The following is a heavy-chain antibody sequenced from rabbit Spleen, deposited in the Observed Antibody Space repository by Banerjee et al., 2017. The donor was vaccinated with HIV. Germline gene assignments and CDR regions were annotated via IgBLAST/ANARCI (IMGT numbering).Heavy chain of an antibody. CDR2: IYVGSSGNT. V-gene: IGHV1S45*01. Sequence: QEQLEESGGDLVKPEGSLTLTCTASGFSFSSSYWICWVRQAPGKGLEWIACIYVGSSGNTYYASWAKGRFTISKTSSTTVTLQMTSLTAADTATYFCARSGYVGDYAFNLWGQGTLVTVS. CDR1: GFSFSSSYW. D-gene: IGHD2-1*01. J-gene: IGHJ4*01. CDR3: ARSGYVGDYAFNL.